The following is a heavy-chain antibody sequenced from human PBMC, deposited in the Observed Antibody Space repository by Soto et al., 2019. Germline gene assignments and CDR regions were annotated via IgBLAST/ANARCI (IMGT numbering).Heavy chain of an antibody. Sequence: EVQLVESGGGLVQPGGSLRLSCAASGFTFNKYWMHWVRQAPGKGLVWVSHITSDGSGTSYVDSVRGRFTISRDNAKNTLYLETNNLRAEDTAIYYCARDDPGVGIDYCGQVTLVTVSS. J-gene: IGHJ4*02. V-gene: IGHV3-74*01. D-gene: IGHD1-26*01. CDR3: ARDDPGVGIDY. CDR2: ITSDGSGT. CDR1: GFTFNKYW.